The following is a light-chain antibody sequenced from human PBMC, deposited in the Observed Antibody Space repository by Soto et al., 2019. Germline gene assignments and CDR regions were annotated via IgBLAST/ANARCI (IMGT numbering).Light chain of an antibody. CDR3: AAWDDSLSGPV. CDR1: RSNIGSNY. CDR2: KNS. Sequence: QSVLTQPPSASGTPGQRVTISCSGSRSNIGSNYVYWYQQLPGTAPKLLIYKNSQRPSGVPDRFSGSKSVTSASLAISGLRSEDEADYYCAAWDDSLSGPVFGGGTKLTVL. J-gene: IGLJ2*01. V-gene: IGLV1-47*01.